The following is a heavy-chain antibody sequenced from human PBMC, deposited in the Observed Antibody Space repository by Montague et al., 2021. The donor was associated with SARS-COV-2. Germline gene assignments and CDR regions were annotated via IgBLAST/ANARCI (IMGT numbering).Heavy chain of an antibody. CDR3: ARHFQSGSYVAYYYYGMDV. D-gene: IGHD1-26*01. CDR2: IGDSGDST. CDR1: GFTFSSHA. J-gene: IGHJ6*02. Sequence: SLRLSCAISGFTFSSHAMSWVRQAPGRGLEWVSGIGDSGDSTYYADSVKGRFTISRDNSNNILYLQMISLRVEDTAAYYCARHFQSGSYVAYYYYGMDVWGQGTTVTVSS. V-gene: IGHV3-23*01.